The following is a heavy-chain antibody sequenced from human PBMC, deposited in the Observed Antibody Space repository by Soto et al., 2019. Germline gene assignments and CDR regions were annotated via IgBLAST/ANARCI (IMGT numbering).Heavy chain of an antibody. V-gene: IGHV4-34*01. J-gene: IGHJ4*02. Sequence: SETLSLTCAVYGGSFSGYYWSWIRQPPGKGLEWIGEINHSGSTNYNPSLKSRVTISVDTSKNQFSLKLSSVTAADTAVFYCARGAGLVGEDGYNYYFDYWGQGTLVTVSS. D-gene: IGHD5-12*01. CDR3: ARGAGLVGEDGYNYYFDY. CDR2: INHSGST. CDR1: GGSFSGYY.